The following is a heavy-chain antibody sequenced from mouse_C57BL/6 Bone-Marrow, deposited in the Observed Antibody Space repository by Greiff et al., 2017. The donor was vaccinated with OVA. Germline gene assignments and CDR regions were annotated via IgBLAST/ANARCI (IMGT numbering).Heavy chain of an antibody. CDR3: ARRAGYGNCYAMDY. Sequence: QVQLQQSGPELVKPGASVKISCKASGYAFSSSWMHWVKQRPGKGLEWIGRIYPGDGDTNYNGKFKGKATLTADKSSSTAYMQLSSLTSEDAAVYFCARRAGYGNCYAMDYWGQGTSVTVSS. CDR2: IYPGDGDT. D-gene: IGHD2-10*02. CDR1: GYAFSSSW. V-gene: IGHV1-82*01. J-gene: IGHJ4*01.